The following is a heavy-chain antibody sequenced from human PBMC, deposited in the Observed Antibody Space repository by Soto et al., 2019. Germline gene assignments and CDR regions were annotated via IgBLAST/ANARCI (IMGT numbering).Heavy chain of an antibody. D-gene: IGHD2-2*01. CDR2: ISGSGGST. CDR1: GFPFSIFA. CDR3: AKEGSTGSTEYLGY. J-gene: IGHJ4*01. Sequence: GGSLRLSCAASGFPFSIFAMSWVRQSPGKGLEWVSTISGSGGSTYYADAVKGRFTISRDNSMDTLFLQMKSLRVEDTAIYYCAKEGSTGSTEYLGYWGPGTLVAVSS. V-gene: IGHV3-23*01.